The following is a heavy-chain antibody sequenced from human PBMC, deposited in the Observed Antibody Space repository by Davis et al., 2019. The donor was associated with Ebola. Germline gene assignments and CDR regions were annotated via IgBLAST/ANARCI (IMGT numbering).Heavy chain of an antibody. D-gene: IGHD4-17*01. CDR2: ISGSGGST. CDR1: GFTFSSYG. J-gene: IGHJ6*02. V-gene: IGHV3-23*01. CDR3: AREEGAVTRYYYYYYGMDV. Sequence: GESLKISCAASGFTFSSYGMHWVRQAPGKGLEWVSAISGSGGSTYYADSVKGRFTISRDNSKNTLYLQMNSLRAEDTAVYYCAREEGAVTRYYYYYYGMDVLGQGTTVTVSS.